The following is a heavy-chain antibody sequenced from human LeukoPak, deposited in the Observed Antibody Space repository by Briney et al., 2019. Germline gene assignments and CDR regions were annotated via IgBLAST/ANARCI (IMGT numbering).Heavy chain of an antibody. CDR2: IKEDGSDK. CDR3: AKSGCYVFYF. J-gene: IGHJ4*02. V-gene: IGHV3-7*03. D-gene: IGHD3-16*01. CDR1: GFTFTNHW. Sequence: GGSLRLSCAASGFTFTNHWMHWVRQAPGKGLEWVANIKEDGSDKYYVDSVKGRFTVSRDNAKNSLFLQMNSLRVDDTAVYYCAKSGCYVFYFWGQGTLVTVSS.